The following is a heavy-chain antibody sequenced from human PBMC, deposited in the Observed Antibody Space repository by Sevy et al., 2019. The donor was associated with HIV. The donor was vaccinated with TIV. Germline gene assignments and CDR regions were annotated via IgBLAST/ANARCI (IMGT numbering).Heavy chain of an antibody. CDR1: GFTFTSYS. CDR2: ISKYSNYI. Sequence: GSLRLSCAASGFTFTSYSMSWFRQAPGRGLEWVSSISKYSNYIHYASSVEGRFTISRDNAQDSMSLQMTSLRAEDTALYFCARSTYYYASGTVRESDFWGQGTLVTVSS. J-gene: IGHJ4*01. CDR3: ARSTYYYASGTVRESDF. D-gene: IGHD3-10*01. V-gene: IGHV3-21*01.